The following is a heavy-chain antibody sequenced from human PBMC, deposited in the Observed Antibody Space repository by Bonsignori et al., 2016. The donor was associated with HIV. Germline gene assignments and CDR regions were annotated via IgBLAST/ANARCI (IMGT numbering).Heavy chain of an antibody. V-gene: IGHV1-18*01. J-gene: IGHJ6*03. D-gene: IGHD2-15*01. CDR2: ISGYEGDT. Sequence: WVRQAPGQGLEWMGWISGYEGDTDYAQKFQGRVTMASETSTSTAYMEVRGLRSDDTAIYYCARVRLPLDCSGGRCSMEAGHFYYYMDVWGKGTTVTVSS. CDR3: ARVRLPLDCSGGRCSMEAGHFYYYMDV.